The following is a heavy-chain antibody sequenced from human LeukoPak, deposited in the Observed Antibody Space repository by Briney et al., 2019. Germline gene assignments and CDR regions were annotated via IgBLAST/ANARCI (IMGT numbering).Heavy chain of an antibody. CDR2: IRSKANSYAT. CDR1: GFTFSGSA. J-gene: IGHJ4*02. Sequence: GGSLRLSCAASGFTFSGSAMPWVRQASGKGLEWVGRIRSKANSYATAYAASVKGRFTISRDDSKNTAYLQMNSLKTEDTAVYYCSYDSSGYYYWGQGTLVTVSS. D-gene: IGHD3-22*01. V-gene: IGHV3-73*01. CDR3: SYDSSGYYY.